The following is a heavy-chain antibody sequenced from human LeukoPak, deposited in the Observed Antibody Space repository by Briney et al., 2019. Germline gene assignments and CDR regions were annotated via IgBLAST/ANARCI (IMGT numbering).Heavy chain of an antibody. J-gene: IGHJ4*02. V-gene: IGHV3-15*01. D-gene: IGHD2-15*01. CDR3: TTGGVVVVVAATLADY. Sequence: GGSLRLSCTASGFTFGDYTMSWFRQAPGKGLEWVGRIKSKTDGGTTDYAAPVKGRFTISRDDSKNTLYLQMNSLKTADTAVYYCTTGGVVVVVAATLADYWGQGTLVTVSS. CDR1: GFTFGDYT. CDR2: IKSKTDGGTT.